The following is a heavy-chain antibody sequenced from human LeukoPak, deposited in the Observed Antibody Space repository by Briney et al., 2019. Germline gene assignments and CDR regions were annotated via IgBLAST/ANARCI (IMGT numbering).Heavy chain of an antibody. CDR3: ARGTYYDFWSGYFHYFDY. D-gene: IGHD3-3*01. CDR2: IYYSGST. V-gene: IGHV4-39*07. CDR1: GGSISSSRYY. J-gene: IGHJ4*02. Sequence: SETLSLTCTVSGGSISSSRYYWGWIRQPPGKGLEWIGSIYYSGSTNYNPSLKSRVTISVDTSKNQFSLKLSSVTAADTAVYYCARGTYYDFWSGYFHYFDYWGQGTLVTVSS.